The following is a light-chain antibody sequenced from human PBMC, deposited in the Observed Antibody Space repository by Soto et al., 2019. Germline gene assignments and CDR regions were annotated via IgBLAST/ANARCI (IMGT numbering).Light chain of an antibody. CDR1: RPISTY. Sequence: DNQLTQSPSSLSASVGDRVTITCRASRPISTYLAWYQQKPGEVPRLLIYVASTLQSGVPSRSSGSGSGTEFTLTISSMQPEDVATYFCQKFNSAPLTFADGTKVEIE. CDR3: QKFNSAPLT. CDR2: VAS. V-gene: IGKV1-27*01. J-gene: IGKJ4*01.